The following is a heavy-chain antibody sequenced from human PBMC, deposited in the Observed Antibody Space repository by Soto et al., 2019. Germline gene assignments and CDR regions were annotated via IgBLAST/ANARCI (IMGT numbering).Heavy chain of an antibody. J-gene: IGHJ4*02. Sequence: SETLSLTCAVSGGSISSSNWWSWVRQPPGKGLEWIGEIYHSGSTNYNPSLKSRVTISVDKSKNQFSLKLSSVTAADTAVYYCARVGGDYVSAKYYFDYWGQGTLVTVSS. CDR2: IYHSGST. CDR3: ARVGGDYVSAKYYFDY. CDR1: GGSISSSNW. V-gene: IGHV4-4*02. D-gene: IGHD4-17*01.